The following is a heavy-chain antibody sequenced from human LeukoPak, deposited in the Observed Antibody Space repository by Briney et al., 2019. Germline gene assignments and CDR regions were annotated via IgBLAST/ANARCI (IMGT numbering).Heavy chain of an antibody. CDR2: FDPEDGET. V-gene: IGHV1-24*01. CDR3: ATDAAAVPVTSSYYYGMDV. J-gene: IGHJ6*02. Sequence: ASVKVSCKVSGYTLTELSMHWVRQAPGKGLEWMGGFDPEDGETIYAQKFQGRVTMTEDTSTDTAYMELSSLRSEDTAVYYCATDAAAVPVTSSYYYGMDVWGQGTTVTVPS. D-gene: IGHD2-2*01. CDR1: GYTLTELS.